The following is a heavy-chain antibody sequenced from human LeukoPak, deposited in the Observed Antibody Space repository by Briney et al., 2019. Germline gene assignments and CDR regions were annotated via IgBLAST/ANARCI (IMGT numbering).Heavy chain of an antibody. V-gene: IGHV3-30*03. CDR3: ASFAVTTHPDY. CDR2: ISYDGSNK. D-gene: IGHD4-17*01. J-gene: IGHJ4*02. Sequence: PGGSLRLSCAASGFTFSSYSMHWVRQAPGKGLEWVAVISYDGSNKYYADSVKGRFTISRDDSKNTLYLQMNSLRAEDTAVYYCASFAVTTHPDYWGQGTLVTVSS. CDR1: GFTFSSYS.